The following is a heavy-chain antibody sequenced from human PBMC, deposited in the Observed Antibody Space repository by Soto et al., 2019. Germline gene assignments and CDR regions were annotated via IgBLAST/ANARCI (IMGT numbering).Heavy chain of an antibody. CDR3: ARVGGSGSPLFDAFDI. V-gene: IGHV3-48*02. CDR1: GFTFSSYS. D-gene: IGHD3-10*01. CDR2: ISSSSSTT. Sequence: EVQLVESGGGLVQPGGSLRLSCAASGFTFSSYSMSWVRQAPGKGLEWVSYISSSSSTTYYADSVKGRFTISRDNAKNSLYLQMNSLRDEDTAVYYCARVGGSGSPLFDAFDIWGQGTMVTVSS. J-gene: IGHJ3*02.